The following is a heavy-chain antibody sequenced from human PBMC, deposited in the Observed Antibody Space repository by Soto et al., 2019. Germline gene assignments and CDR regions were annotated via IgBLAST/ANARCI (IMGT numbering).Heavy chain of an antibody. V-gene: IGHV3-66*01. CDR1: AFTVSNND. J-gene: IGHJ4*02. D-gene: IGHD3-10*01. CDR3: AGGPNRGY. CDR2: IWSGGAI. Sequence: AQLVESGADLVQPGGTLRLSCSVSAFTVSNNDMSWVRQAPGKGLEWVALIWSGGAIEYVDSVMSRFTISRDNSKNTLYLQMSSLRVEDTAVYYCAGGPNRGYWGQGTLVTVSP.